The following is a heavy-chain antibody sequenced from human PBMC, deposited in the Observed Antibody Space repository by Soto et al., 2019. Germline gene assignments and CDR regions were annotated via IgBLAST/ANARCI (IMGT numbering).Heavy chain of an antibody. J-gene: IGHJ6*03. CDR3: AKGLEAHYYYYYMDV. CDR2: ISGSGGST. V-gene: IGHV3-23*01. D-gene: IGHD3-3*01. CDR1: GFTFSSYA. Sequence: EVQLLESGGGLVQPGGSLRLSCAASGFTFSSYAMSWVRQAPGKGLEWVSAISGSGGSTYYADSVKGRFTISRDKSKNTLYLQMNSLRAEDTAVYHCAKGLEAHYYYYYMDVWGKGTTVTVSS.